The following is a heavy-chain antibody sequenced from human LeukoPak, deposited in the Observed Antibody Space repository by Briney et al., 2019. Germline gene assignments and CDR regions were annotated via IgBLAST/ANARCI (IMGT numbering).Heavy chain of an antibody. J-gene: IGHJ4*02. Sequence: SGGSLRLSCAASGFAFRAYAIHWVRQAPGKGLEWVSSISSSSSYIYYADSVKGRFTISRDNAKNSLYLQMNSLRAEDTAVYYCARGVDTANWGQGTLVTVSS. D-gene: IGHD5-18*01. CDR3: ARGVDTAN. CDR2: ISSSSSYI. V-gene: IGHV3-21*01. CDR1: GFAFRAYA.